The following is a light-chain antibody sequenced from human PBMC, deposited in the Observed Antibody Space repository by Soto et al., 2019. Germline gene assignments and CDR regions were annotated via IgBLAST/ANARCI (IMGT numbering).Light chain of an antibody. CDR2: DAS. Sequence: EIVLTQSPATLSLSPGERATLSCSASQSVSSYLAWYQQKPGQAPRLLIYDASNRATGIPARFSGSGSGTDFTLTISSLEPEDFAVYYCQVRTNWSIAFGRGTRLEIK. V-gene: IGKV3-11*01. CDR1: QSVSSY. J-gene: IGKJ5*01. CDR3: QVRTNWSIA.